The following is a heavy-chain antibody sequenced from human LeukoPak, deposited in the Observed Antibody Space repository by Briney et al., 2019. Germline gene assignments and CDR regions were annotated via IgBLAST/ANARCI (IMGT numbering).Heavy chain of an antibody. Sequence: SETLSLTCTVSGGSISSNGYYWGWIRQPPGKGLEWIGSFYYTGSTFYSPSLKSRVTISVDTSKNQFSLKLSSVTAADTAVYYCARERATDYYYYMDVWGKGTTVTVSS. J-gene: IGHJ6*03. CDR1: GGSISSNGYY. CDR3: ARERATDYYYYMDV. V-gene: IGHV4-39*02. CDR2: FYYTGST.